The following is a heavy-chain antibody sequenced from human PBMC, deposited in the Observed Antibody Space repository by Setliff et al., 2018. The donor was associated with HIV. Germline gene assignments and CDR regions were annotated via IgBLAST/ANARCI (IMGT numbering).Heavy chain of an antibody. CDR2: IFYSGSS. V-gene: IGHV4-39*07. CDR1: GGSISSSSYY. Sequence: SETLSLTCTVSGGSISSSSYYWGWIRQPPGKGLEWIANIFYSGSSYYNPSLKSRVTISVDTSKNQFSLRLSSVTAADTAVYYCARDGSYYDSSAYLGGRYYYYGMDVWGQGTTVTISS. J-gene: IGHJ6*02. D-gene: IGHD3-22*01. CDR3: ARDGSYYDSSAYLGGRYYYYGMDV.